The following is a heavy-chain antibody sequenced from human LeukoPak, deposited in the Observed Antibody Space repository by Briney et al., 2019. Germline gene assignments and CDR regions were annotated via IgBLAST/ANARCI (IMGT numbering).Heavy chain of an antibody. CDR2: ISYDGQNN. CDR1: GFTFSSYG. V-gene: IGHV3-30*18. CDR3: AKERQWMAYYFDY. Sequence: GRSLRLSCAASGFTFSSYGIHWVRQAPGKGLEWVVVISYDGQNNYYADSVKGRFIISRDNSKNTVYLQMNSLRTEDTALYYCAKERQWMAYYFDYWGQGTPVTVSS. D-gene: IGHD6-19*01. J-gene: IGHJ4*02.